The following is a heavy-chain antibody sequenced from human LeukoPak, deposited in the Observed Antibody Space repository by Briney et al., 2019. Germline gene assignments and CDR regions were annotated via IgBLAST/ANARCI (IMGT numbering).Heavy chain of an antibody. J-gene: IGHJ3*02. CDR3: ASGGSTGYSSGWYGLGAFDI. CDR1: GGSISSYY. Sequence: SETLSLTCTVSGGSISSYYWSWIRQPPGKGLEWIGYIYYSGSTNYNPSLKSRVTISVDTSKNQFSLKLSSVTAADTAVYYCASGGSTGYSSGWYGLGAFDIWSQGTMVTVSS. CDR2: IYYSGST. V-gene: IGHV4-59*01. D-gene: IGHD6-19*01.